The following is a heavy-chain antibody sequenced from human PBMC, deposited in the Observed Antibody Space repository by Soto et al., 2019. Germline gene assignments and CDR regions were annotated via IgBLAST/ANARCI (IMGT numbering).Heavy chain of an antibody. CDR2: IYHSGST. J-gene: IGHJ4*02. V-gene: IGHV4-38-2*02. CDR3: AGCCYYGSGSFDY. CDR1: GYSISSGYY. D-gene: IGHD3-10*01. Sequence: SETLSLTCTVSGYSISSGYYWGWIRQPPGKGLEWIGSIYHSGSTYYNPSLKSRVTISVDTSKNQFSLKLSSVTAADTAVYYCAGCCYYGSGSFDYWGQGTLVTVSS.